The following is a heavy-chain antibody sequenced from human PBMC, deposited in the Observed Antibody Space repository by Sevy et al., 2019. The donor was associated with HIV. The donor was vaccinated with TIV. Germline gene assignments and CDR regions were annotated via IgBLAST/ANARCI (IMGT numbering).Heavy chain of an antibody. V-gene: IGHV3-21*01. Sequence: GGSLRLSCAASQFTFSSYSMNWVRQAPGKGLEWVSSISSSSSYIYYADSVKGRFTISRDNAKNSLYLQMNSLRAEDTAVYYCARDGGGCSGGSCYSGNHFDYWGQGTLVTVSS. CDR1: QFTFSSYS. J-gene: IGHJ4*02. D-gene: IGHD2-15*01. CDR3: ARDGGGCSGGSCYSGNHFDY. CDR2: ISSSSSYI.